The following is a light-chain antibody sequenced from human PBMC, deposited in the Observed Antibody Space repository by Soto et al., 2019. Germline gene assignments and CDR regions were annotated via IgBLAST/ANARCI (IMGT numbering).Light chain of an antibody. CDR2: DVS. V-gene: IGLV2-14*01. CDR3: SSYTSSSTLFYV. J-gene: IGLJ1*01. Sequence: QSVLTQPASVSGSPGQSITISCSGTSSDVGGYNYVSWYQQHPGKAPKLMIYDVSNRPSGVSNRFSGSKSGNTASLTISGPQAEVEADFYCSSYTSSSTLFYVFGTGTKVTDL. CDR1: SSDVGGYNY.